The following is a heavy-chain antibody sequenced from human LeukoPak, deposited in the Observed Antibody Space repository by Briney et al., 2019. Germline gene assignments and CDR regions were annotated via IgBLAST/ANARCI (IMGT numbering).Heavy chain of an antibody. CDR2: INQDGGVK. J-gene: IGHJ5*02. V-gene: IGHV3-7*04. D-gene: IGHD6-19*01. CDR3: ARGWLASPNWFDP. Sequence: PSETLSLTCTVSGGSISSGGYYWTWIRQHPGKGLEWVANINQDGGVKYYVDSVKGRFTISRDNAMNSLYLQMNSLRAEDTAVYYCARGWLASPNWFDPWGQGTLVTVSS. CDR1: GGSISSGGYY.